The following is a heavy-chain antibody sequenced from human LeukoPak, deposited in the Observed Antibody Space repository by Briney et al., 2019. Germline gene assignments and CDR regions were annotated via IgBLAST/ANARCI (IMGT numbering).Heavy chain of an antibody. D-gene: IGHD3-10*01. CDR2: INYSGST. Sequence: SETLSLTCTVSGGSIGSYFWSWIRQPPGKGLEWIGYINYSGSTNYSPSLKSRVTISVDTSKNQFSLKLSSVTAADTAVYYCARAAGDSPPYYYYMDVWGKGTTVTVSS. CDR1: GGSIGSYF. J-gene: IGHJ6*03. V-gene: IGHV4-59*01. CDR3: ARAAGDSPPYYYYMDV.